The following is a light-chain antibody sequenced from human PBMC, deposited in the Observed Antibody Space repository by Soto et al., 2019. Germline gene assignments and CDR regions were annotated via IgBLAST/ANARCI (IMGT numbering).Light chain of an antibody. Sequence: EIVMTQSPDTLSVSPGERATLSCRDSQSVRSNLAWYQQKPGQAPRLLIFGASTRATGIPARFSGSGSGTEFTLTISSRQSEDFAVYHCQQYNNWPYTLGQGTTREIK. J-gene: IGKJ2*01. CDR2: GAS. V-gene: IGKV3-15*01. CDR1: QSVRSN. CDR3: QQYNNWPYT.